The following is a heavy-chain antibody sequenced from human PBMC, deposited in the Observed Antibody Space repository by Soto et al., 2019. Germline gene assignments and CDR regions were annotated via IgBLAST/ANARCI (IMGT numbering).Heavy chain of an antibody. CDR1: GFTFSSYG. J-gene: IGHJ3*02. Sequence: GGSLRLSCAASGFTFSSYGMHWVRQAPGKGLEWVAVIWYDGSNKYYADSVKGRFTISRDNSKNTLYLQMNSLRAEDTAVYYCARDFRTNIVATIGAFDIWGQGTMVTVSS. V-gene: IGHV3-33*01. CDR2: IWYDGSNK. CDR3: ARDFRTNIVATIGAFDI. D-gene: IGHD5-12*01.